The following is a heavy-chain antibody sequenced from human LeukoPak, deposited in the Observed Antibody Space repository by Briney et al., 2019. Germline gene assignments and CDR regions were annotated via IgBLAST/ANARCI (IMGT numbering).Heavy chain of an antibody. CDR2: INQDGSEK. CDR3: ARERDGRFFDY. CDR1: GLRFGSFW. Sequence: GGSPRLSCAVSGLRFGSFWMSWVRQAPGKGLEWVANINQDGSEKYFVDSVRGRFTISRDNSKNSLHLQMNTLRAEDTAVYYCARERDGRFFDYWGQGTLVTVPS. V-gene: IGHV3-7*01. D-gene: IGHD5-24*01. J-gene: IGHJ4*02.